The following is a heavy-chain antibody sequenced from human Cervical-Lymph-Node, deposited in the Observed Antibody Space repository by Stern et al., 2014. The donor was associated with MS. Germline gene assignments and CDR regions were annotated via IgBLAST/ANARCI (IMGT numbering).Heavy chain of an antibody. D-gene: IGHD5-24*01. Sequence: VKLGESGAEVTKPGASVRVSCKASGYTLSNYEINWVRQATGRGLEWMGWMNPNNGDTGYAQQFQGRVTMTRDTSTGTAYLDLSSLRSEDTAVYYCARGSDGYRPQYYFGMDVWGQGTTVTVSS. V-gene: IGHV1-8*02. CDR2: MNPNNGDT. J-gene: IGHJ6*02. CDR1: GYTLSNYE. CDR3: ARGSDGYRPQYYFGMDV.